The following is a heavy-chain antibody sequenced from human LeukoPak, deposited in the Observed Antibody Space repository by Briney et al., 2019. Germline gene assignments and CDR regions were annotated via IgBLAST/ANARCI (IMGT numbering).Heavy chain of an antibody. J-gene: IGHJ6*03. V-gene: IGHV3-74*01. CDR3: ARGSVTKGYFYYMDV. CDR1: GFTFSSYW. D-gene: IGHD4-17*01. Sequence: GGSLRLSCAASGFTFSSYWMHWVRQAPGKGLVWASRINADGSRTNYADSVKGRFTISRDNAKNMLYLQMNSLRADDTAVYYCARGSVTKGYFYYMDVWGKGTTVSVSS. CDR2: INADGSRT.